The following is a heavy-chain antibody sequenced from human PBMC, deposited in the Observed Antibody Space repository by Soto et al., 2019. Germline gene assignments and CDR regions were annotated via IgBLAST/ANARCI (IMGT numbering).Heavy chain of an antibody. CDR2: IYYSGST. CDR3: ARYYGSGSYTPIDY. Sequence: PSETLSLTCTVSGGSISSSSYYWGWIRQPPGKGLEWIGSIYYSGSTYYNPSLKRRVTLSVDTSKNQFSLRLSSVTAAGTAVYYCARYYGSGSYTPIDYWGQGTLVTVSS. D-gene: IGHD3-10*01. V-gene: IGHV4-39*01. J-gene: IGHJ4*02. CDR1: GGSISSSSYY.